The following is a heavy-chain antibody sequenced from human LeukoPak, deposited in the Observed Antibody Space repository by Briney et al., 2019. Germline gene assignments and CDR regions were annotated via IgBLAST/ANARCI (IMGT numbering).Heavy chain of an antibody. Sequence: ASVKVSCKASGYTFTSYDINWVRQATGQGHELMGWKNPNSGRTGFSQRFQGRLTMTTDTSISTAYMDLSSLTSEDTAVYYCARGPVKTHGMDVWGQGTTVTVSS. V-gene: IGHV1-8*01. CDR3: ARGPVKTHGMDV. CDR1: GYTFTSYD. CDR2: KNPNSGRT. J-gene: IGHJ6*02.